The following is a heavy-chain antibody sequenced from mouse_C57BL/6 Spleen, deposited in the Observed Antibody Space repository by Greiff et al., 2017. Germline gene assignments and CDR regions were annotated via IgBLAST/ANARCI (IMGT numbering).Heavy chain of an antibody. CDR3: ARERGDY. Sequence: EVHLVESGPGLVKPSQSLSLTCSVTGYSITSGYYWNWIRQFPGNKLEWMGYISYDGSNNYNPSLKNRISITRDTSKNQFFLKLNSVTTEDTATYYCARERGDYWGQGTSVTVSS. CDR1: GYSITSGYY. V-gene: IGHV3-6*01. J-gene: IGHJ4*01. CDR2: ISYDGSN.